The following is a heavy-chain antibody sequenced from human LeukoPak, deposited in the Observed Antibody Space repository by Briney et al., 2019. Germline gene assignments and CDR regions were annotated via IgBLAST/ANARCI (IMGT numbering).Heavy chain of an antibody. CDR1: GFTFSSSE. V-gene: IGHV3-48*03. J-gene: IGHJ4*02. D-gene: IGHD3-22*01. CDR2: ISSSGSTI. CDR3: ARGSHSSGYYYYFDY. Sequence: GGSLRLSCAASGFTFSSSEMNWVRQAPGKGLEWVSYISSSGSTIYYADSVKGRFTISRDNAKNSLYLQMNSLRAEDTAVYYCARGSHSSGYYYYFDYWGQGTLVTVSS.